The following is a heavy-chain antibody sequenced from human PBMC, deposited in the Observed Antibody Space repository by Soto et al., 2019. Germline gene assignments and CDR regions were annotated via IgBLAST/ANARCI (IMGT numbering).Heavy chain of an antibody. D-gene: IGHD1-1*01. CDR3: VRQERLHLEPSY. CDR2: IFYSGGL. Sequence: PSETLSLTCTVSGDSISNNNYCWGWIRQPPGKGLEWIGSIFYSGGLFYNPSLRRRLTISVDTSKSQISLKPTSVTATDTAIYYCVRQERLHLEPSYWGQGTRVTVSS. V-gene: IGHV4-39*01. J-gene: IGHJ4*02. CDR1: GDSISNNNYC.